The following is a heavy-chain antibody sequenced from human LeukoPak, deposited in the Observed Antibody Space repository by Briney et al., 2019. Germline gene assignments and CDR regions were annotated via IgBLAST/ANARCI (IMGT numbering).Heavy chain of an antibody. CDR2: IIPIFGTA. D-gene: IGHD1-26*01. J-gene: IGHJ4*02. V-gene: IGHV1-69*13. Sequence: SVTVSCTASGYTFTSYAMNWVRQAPGQGLEWMGGIIPIFGTANYAQKFQGRVTITADESTSTAYMELSSLRSEDTAVYYCARAGAGGSYSPLDPNPQSYYFDYWGQGTLVTVSS. CDR1: GYTFTSYA. CDR3: ARAGAGGSYSPLDPNPQSYYFDY.